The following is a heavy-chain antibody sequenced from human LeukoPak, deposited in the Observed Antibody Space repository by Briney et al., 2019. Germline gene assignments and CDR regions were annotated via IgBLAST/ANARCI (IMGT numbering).Heavy chain of an antibody. V-gene: IGHV3-11*01. Sequence: GGSLRLSCAASGLTFSDYYMSWIRQAPGKGLEWVSFITTSGSTIYYADSVKGRFTISRDNAKNSLYLQMNSLKTEDTAVYYCTTGGTGTTFYYWGQGTLVTVSS. CDR1: GLTFSDYY. J-gene: IGHJ4*02. D-gene: IGHD1-7*01. CDR3: TTGGTGTTFYY. CDR2: ITTSGSTI.